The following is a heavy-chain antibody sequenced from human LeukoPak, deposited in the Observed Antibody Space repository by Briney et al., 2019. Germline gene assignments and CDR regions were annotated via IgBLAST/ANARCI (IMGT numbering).Heavy chain of an antibody. J-gene: IGHJ2*01. CDR1: GSSVSTFY. CDR3: ARGSTDVYWYLDV. D-gene: IGHD1-26*01. V-gene: IGHV4-59*02. Sequence: SETLYLTCIVSGSSVSTFYWSWLRQSPGTGLEWIGFVHDTGSTAYNPSLKSRVTISLETSKNQLSLMLTSVTAADTAMYYCARGSTDVYWYLDVWGRGTLVTVSS. CDR2: VHDTGST.